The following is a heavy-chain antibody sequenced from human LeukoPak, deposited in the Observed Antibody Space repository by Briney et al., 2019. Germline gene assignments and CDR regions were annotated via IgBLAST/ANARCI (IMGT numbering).Heavy chain of an antibody. Sequence: SETLSLTCTVSGGSISSSSYYWGWIRQPPGKGLEWIGSIYYSGSTYYNPSLKSRVTISVDTSKNQFSLKLSSVTAADTAVYYCATKASSGYLAYWGQGTLVTVSS. J-gene: IGHJ4*02. CDR2: IYYSGST. D-gene: IGHD3-22*01. CDR3: ATKASSGYLAY. V-gene: IGHV4-39*07. CDR1: GGSISSSSYY.